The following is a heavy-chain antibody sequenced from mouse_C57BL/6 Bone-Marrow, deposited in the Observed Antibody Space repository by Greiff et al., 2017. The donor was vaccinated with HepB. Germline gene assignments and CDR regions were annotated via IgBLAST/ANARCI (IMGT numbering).Heavy chain of an antibody. D-gene: IGHD2-4*01. J-gene: IGHJ3*01. Sequence: GPGLVKPSQSLSLTCSVTGYSITSGYYWNWIRQFPGNKLEWMGYISYDGSNNYNPSLKNRISITRDTSKNQFFLKLNSVTTEDTATYYCARGDYDGAWFAYWGQGTLVTVSA. CDR2: ISYDGSN. CDR1: GYSITSGYY. CDR3: ARGDYDGAWFAY. V-gene: IGHV3-6*01.